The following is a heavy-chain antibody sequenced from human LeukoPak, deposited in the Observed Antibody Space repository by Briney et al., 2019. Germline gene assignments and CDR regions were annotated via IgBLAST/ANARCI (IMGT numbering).Heavy chain of an antibody. CDR2: INHSGST. CDR1: GGSVSSYY. V-gene: IGHV4-34*01. CDR3: ARGGGGSSWYVLWY. D-gene: IGHD6-13*01. Sequence: SETLSLTCSISGGSVSSYYWSWIRQPPGKGLEWIGEINHSGSTNYNPSLKSRVTISVDTSKNQFSLKLSSVTAADTAVYYCARGGGGSSWYVLWYWGQGTLVTVSS. J-gene: IGHJ4*02.